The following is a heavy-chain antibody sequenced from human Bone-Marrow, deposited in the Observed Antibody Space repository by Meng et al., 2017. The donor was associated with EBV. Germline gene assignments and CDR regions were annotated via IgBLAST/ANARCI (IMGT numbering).Heavy chain of an antibody. V-gene: IGHV4-4*02. CDR3: ARDISGTIDY. Sequence: GELGAPGPGLVKPWGTLSLTCGVSGGSISRSNWWSWVRQPPGKGLEWIGEIDHSGSTNYNPSLKSRVTISIDKSKNQFSLKLSSVTAADTAVYYCARDISGTIDYWGQGTLVTVSS. D-gene: IGHD3-10*01. CDR2: IDHSGST. CDR1: GGSISRSNW. J-gene: IGHJ4*02.